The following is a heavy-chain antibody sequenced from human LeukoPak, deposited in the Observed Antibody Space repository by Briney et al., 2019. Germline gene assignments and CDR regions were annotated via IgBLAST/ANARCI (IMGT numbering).Heavy chain of an antibody. CDR2: ISSSSSTI. D-gene: IGHD4-17*01. Sequence: GGSLRLSCAASGFTFSSYSMNWVRQAPGKGLEWVSYISSSSSTIYYADSVKGRFTISRDNAKNSLYLQMNSLRAEDTAVYYCAKGDYGALDYWGQGTLVTVSS. V-gene: IGHV3-48*01. CDR3: AKGDYGALDY. CDR1: GFTFSSYS. J-gene: IGHJ4*02.